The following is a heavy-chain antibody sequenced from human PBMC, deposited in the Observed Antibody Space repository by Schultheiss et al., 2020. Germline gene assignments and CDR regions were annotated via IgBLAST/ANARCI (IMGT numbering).Heavy chain of an antibody. J-gene: IGHJ4*02. CDR3: AREGSSGWYGDY. CDR1: GYTFTSYG. D-gene: IGHD6-19*01. V-gene: IGHV1-18*01. CDR2: ISAYNGNT. Sequence: AAAKVSCKASGYTFTSYGISWVRQAPGQGLEWMGWISAYNGNTNYAQKLQGRVTMTTDTSTSTAYMELRSLRSDDTAVYYCAREGSSGWYGDYWGQGTLVTVSS.